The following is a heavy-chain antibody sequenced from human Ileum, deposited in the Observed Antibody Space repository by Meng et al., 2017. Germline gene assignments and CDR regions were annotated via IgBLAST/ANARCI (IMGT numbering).Heavy chain of an antibody. J-gene: IGHJ4*02. D-gene: IGHD2-2*01. CDR1: GLTFSDLW. CDR3: AGDCCSDSSWDH. Sequence: GESLKISCEVSGLTFSDLWMTWVRQAPGKGLEWVATIKQEGSETYYVDSVKGRFIISRDNGKNSLYLQMDSLRVEDTAVYYCAGDCCSDSSWDHCCQGTLVTVSS. V-gene: IGHV3-7*01. CDR2: IKQEGSET.